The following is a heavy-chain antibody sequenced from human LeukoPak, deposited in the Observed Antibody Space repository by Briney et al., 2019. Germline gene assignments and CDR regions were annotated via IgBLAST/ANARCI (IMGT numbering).Heavy chain of an antibody. CDR2: TSGSGGST. Sequence: GGSQRLSCAASRFTFSSYAMSWVRQAPGKGLEWVSATSGSGGSTYYADSVKGRFTISRDNSKNTLYLQMNSLRAEDTAVYYCAKDRTHSSGFHSYWGQGTLVTVSS. CDR3: AKDRTHSSGFHSY. CDR1: RFTFSSYA. V-gene: IGHV3-23*01. D-gene: IGHD3-22*01. J-gene: IGHJ4*02.